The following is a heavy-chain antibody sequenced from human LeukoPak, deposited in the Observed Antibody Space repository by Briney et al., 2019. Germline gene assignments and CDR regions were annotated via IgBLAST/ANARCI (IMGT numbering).Heavy chain of an antibody. CDR3: ARDRVGATDYFDY. CDR2: ILYDGSNK. V-gene: IGHV3-30*03. J-gene: IGHJ4*02. CDR1: GFTFSSYG. D-gene: IGHD1-26*01. Sequence: GGSLRLSCAASGFTFSSYGMHWVRQAPGKGLEWVAVILYDGSNKYYADSVKGRFTISRDNSKNTLYLQMNSLRAEDTAVYYCARDRVGATDYFDYWGQGTLVTVSS.